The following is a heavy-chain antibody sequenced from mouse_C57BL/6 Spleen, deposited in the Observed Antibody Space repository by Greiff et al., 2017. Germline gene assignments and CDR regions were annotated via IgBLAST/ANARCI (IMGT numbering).Heavy chain of an antibody. J-gene: IGHJ2*01. Sequence: QVQLQQSGAELVRPGTSVKVSCKASGYAFTNYLMEWVKQRPGQGLEWIGVINPGGGGTNYNEKFKGKATLTADKSSSTAYMHLSSLTSEDSAVYFCARDYFDYWGQGTTLTVSS. CDR3: ARDYFDY. CDR2: INPGGGGT. CDR1: GYAFTNYL. V-gene: IGHV1-54*01.